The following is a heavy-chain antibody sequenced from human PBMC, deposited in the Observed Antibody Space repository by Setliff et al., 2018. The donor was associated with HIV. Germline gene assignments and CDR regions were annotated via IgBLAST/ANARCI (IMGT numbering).Heavy chain of an antibody. CDR3: ARQDGRAQYYFDS. V-gene: IGHV5-51*01. Sequence: GESLKISCQGFGYSFRSYSIAWVRQKPGKGLEWMGIIYPGDSDTRHSPSFEGQITISADKSISTAYLQWTSLEASDTAVYFCARQDGRAQYYFDSWGQGTLVTVSS. CDR1: GYSFRSYS. D-gene: IGHD3-10*01. CDR2: IYPGDSDT. J-gene: IGHJ4*02.